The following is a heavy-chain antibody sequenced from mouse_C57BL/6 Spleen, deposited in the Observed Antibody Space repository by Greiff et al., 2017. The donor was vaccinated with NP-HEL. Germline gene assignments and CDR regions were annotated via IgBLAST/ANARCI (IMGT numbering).Heavy chain of an antibody. CDR1: GYTFTSYW. Sequence: VQLQQSGAELVKPGASVKLSCKASGYTFTSYWMQWVKQRPGQGLEWIGEIDPSDSYTNYNQKFKGKATLTVDTSSSTAYMQLSSLTSEDSAVYYCASLAYFDYWGQGTTLTVSS. J-gene: IGHJ2*01. CDR2: IDPSDSYT. V-gene: IGHV1-50*01. CDR3: ASLAYFDY.